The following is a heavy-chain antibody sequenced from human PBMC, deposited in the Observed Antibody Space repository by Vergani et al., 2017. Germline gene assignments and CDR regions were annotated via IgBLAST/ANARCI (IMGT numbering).Heavy chain of an antibody. CDR1: GGSFSGYY. D-gene: IGHD4-23*01. CDR2: INHSGST. J-gene: IGHJ4*02. CDR3: ARPNYYGGKGY. V-gene: IGHV4-34*01. Sequence: QVQLQQWGAGLLKPSETLSLTCAVYGGSFSGYYWSWTRQPPGKGLEWIGEINHSGSTNYNPSLKSRVTISVDTSKNQFSLKLSSVTAADTAVYYCARPNYYGGKGYWGQGTLVTVSS.